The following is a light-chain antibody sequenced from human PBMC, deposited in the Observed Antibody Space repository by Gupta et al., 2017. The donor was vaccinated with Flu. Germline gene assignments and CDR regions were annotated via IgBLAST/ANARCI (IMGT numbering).Light chain of an antibody. Sequence: DVVMTQSPLSLPVTLGQPASISCRSSQSLVYSDGNTYLNWFQQRPGQSPRLLIYEVSNRDSGVPDRFSGSGSGTDFTLKISRVEAEDVGVYYCMKGTQTWTFGQGTKLEIK. J-gene: IGKJ2*02. CDR1: QSLVYSDGNTY. CDR3: MKGTQTWT. CDR2: EVS. V-gene: IGKV2-30*01.